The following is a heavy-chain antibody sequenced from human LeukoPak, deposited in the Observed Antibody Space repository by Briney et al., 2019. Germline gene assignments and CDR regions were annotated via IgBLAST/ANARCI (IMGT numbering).Heavy chain of an antibody. CDR3: ARGRRYYDSSGYYFGY. Sequence: KPSETLSLTCAVYGGSFSGYYWSWIRQPPGMGLEWIGEINHSGSTNYNPSLKSRVTISVDTSKNQFSLKLSSVTAADTAVYYCARGRRYYDSSGYYFGYWGQGTLVTVSS. CDR2: INHSGST. V-gene: IGHV4-34*01. CDR1: GGSFSGYY. D-gene: IGHD3-22*01. J-gene: IGHJ4*02.